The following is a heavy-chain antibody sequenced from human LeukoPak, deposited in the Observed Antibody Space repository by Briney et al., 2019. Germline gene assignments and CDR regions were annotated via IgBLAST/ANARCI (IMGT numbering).Heavy chain of an antibody. CDR1: GYSISSGYY. J-gene: IGHJ4*02. CDR3: ARRSYYDFWSGYYIDY. D-gene: IGHD3-3*01. Sequence: PSETLSLTCAVSGYSISSGYYWGWIRQPPGKGLEWIGSIYHSGSTYYNPSLKSRVTISVDTSKNQFSLKLSSVTAADTAVYYCARRSYYDFWSGYYIDYWGQGTLVTVSS. CDR2: IYHSGST. V-gene: IGHV4-38-2*01.